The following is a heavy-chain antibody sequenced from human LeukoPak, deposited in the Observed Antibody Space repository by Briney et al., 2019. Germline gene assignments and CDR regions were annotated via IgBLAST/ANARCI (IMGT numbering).Heavy chain of an antibody. J-gene: IGHJ6*02. CDR3: ARDRAWGAPKSLYYYYGMDV. CDR2: ISYDGSNK. D-gene: IGHD3-16*01. V-gene: IGHV3-30*04. CDR1: GFTFSSYA. Sequence: GGSLRLSCAASGFTFSSYAMHWVRQAPGKGLEWVAVISYDGSNKYYADSVKGRFTISRDNSKNTLYLQMNSLRAEDTAVYYCARDRAWGAPKSLYYYYGMDVWGQGTTVTVSS.